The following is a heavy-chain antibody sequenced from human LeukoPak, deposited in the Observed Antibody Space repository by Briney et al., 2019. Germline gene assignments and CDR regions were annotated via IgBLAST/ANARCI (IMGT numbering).Heavy chain of an antibody. CDR2: ILPYDSDT. Sequence: GESLKISCQTAGYIFANYWTGWVRQTPERGLEWVGIILPYDSDTTYSPSFQGHVTISADKSTSTAFLQWSSLKASDTAMYYCASRDTAMEGAFDIWGQGTMVTVSS. V-gene: IGHV5-51*01. J-gene: IGHJ3*02. CDR3: ASRDTAMEGAFDI. D-gene: IGHD5-18*01. CDR1: GYIFANYW.